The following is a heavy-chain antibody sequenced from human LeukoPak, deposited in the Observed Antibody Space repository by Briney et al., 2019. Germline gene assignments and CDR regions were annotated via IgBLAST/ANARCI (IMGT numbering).Heavy chain of an antibody. J-gene: IGHJ6*03. CDR2: IYYSGST. CDR3: ARGRRDTAMIIYYYYYYMDV. CDR1: GGSISSYY. D-gene: IGHD5-18*01. Sequence: PSETLSLTCTVSGGSISSYYWSWIRQPPGKGLEWIGYIYYSGSTNYNPSLKSRVTISVDTSKNQFSLKLSSVTAADTAVYYRARGRRDTAMIIYYYYYYMDVWGKGTTVTISS. V-gene: IGHV4-59*01.